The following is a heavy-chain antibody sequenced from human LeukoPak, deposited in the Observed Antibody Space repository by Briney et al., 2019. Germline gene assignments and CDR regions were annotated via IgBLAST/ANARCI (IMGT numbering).Heavy chain of an antibody. D-gene: IGHD2-15*01. J-gene: IGHJ4*02. CDR3: ARGYCSGGSCERMPLDY. CDR1: GGTFSSYA. V-gene: IGHV1-69*05. Sequence: GASVKVSCKASGGTFSSYAISWVRQAPGQGLEWMGGITPIFGTANYAQKFQGRVTITTDESTSTAYMELSSLRSEDTAVYYCARGYCSGGSCERMPLDYWGQGTLVTVSS. CDR2: ITPIFGTA.